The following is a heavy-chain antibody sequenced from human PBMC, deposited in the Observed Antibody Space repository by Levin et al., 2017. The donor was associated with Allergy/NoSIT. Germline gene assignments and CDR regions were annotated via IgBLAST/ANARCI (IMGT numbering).Heavy chain of an antibody. D-gene: IGHD3-10*01. CDR2: INTGSSTI. V-gene: IGHV3-48*04. CDR3: ARDKRGYGSGSYYWFDP. CDR1: GFTFSSYS. J-gene: IGHJ5*02. Sequence: AASVKVSCAASGFTFSSYSMNWVRQAPGKGLEWVSYINTGSSTIYYADSVRGRFTISRDNAKNSLSLQMNSLRAEDTAVYYCARDKRGYGSGSYYWFDPWGQGTLVTVSS.